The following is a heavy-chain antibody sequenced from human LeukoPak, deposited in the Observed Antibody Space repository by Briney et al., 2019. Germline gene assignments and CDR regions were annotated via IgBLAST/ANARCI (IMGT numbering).Heavy chain of an antibody. CDR1: GGSISSSSYY. J-gene: IGHJ5*02. D-gene: IGHD4-11*01. CDR3: ARGIYSNYEGPRFDP. V-gene: IGHV4-39*07. CDR2: IYSGGST. Sequence: PSETLSLTCTVSGGSISSSSYYWGWIRQPPGKGLEWIGSIYSGGSTYHNPSLKRRVTISVDTSKNQFSLKLSSVTAADTAVYYCARGIYSNYEGPRFDPWGQGTLVTVSS.